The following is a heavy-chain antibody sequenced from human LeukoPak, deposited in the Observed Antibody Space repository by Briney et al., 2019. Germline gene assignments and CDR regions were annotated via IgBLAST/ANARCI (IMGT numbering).Heavy chain of an antibody. J-gene: IGHJ4*02. D-gene: IGHD2-2*01. CDR2: ISGSGGST. CDR1: GFTFSSYA. CDR3: AKQAGDIVVVPAVHPDY. V-gene: IGHV3-23*01. Sequence: GGSLRLSCAASGFTFSSYATSWVRQAPGKGLEWVSAISGSGGSTYYADSVKGRFTISRDNSKNTLYLQMNSLRAEDTAVYYCAKQAGDIVVVPAVHPDYWGQGTLVTVSS.